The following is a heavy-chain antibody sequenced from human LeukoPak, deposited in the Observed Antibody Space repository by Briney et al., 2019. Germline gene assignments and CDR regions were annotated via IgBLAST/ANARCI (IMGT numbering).Heavy chain of an antibody. J-gene: IGHJ4*02. V-gene: IGHV4-59*08. Sequence: SETLSLTCTVSGGSISGYFWSWIRQSPGKGLEWIAYISYSGCTKYSPSLKSRVTVSVDTFKNQFSLKLSSVTAADTAVYYCARHSGPQQQVVKAYDYWGQGTLVTVSS. CDR3: ARHSGPQQQVVKAYDY. CDR2: ISYSGCT. D-gene: IGHD6-13*01. CDR1: GGSISGYF.